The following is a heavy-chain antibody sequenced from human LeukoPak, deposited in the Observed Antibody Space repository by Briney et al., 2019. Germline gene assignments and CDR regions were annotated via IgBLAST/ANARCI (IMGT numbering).Heavy chain of an antibody. CDR1: GFTFNSYG. Sequence: GGSLRLSCAASGFTFNSYGMHWVRQAPGKGLEWVAFIRSDGTNEFYADSVKGRFTISRDNSKNTLYLQMNSLRPEDTAVYYCAKGGVWFDFDYWGRGTLVTVSS. CDR3: AKGGVWFDFDY. V-gene: IGHV3-30*02. J-gene: IGHJ4*02. D-gene: IGHD3-10*01. CDR2: IRSDGTNE.